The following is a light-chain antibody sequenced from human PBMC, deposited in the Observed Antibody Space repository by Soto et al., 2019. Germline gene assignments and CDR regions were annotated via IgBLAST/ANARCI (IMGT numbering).Light chain of an antibody. CDR3: HQRSNWPPIT. V-gene: IGKV3-11*01. CDR2: DAS. CDR1: QSVSSY. Sequence: DIVLTQSPATLSLSPGERATLSCRASQSVSSYLAWYQQKPGQAPRLLIYDASNRATGIPARFSGSGSGTEVTLPTISREPEDFAVYYCHQRSNWPPITFGQGTRLEIK. J-gene: IGKJ5*01.